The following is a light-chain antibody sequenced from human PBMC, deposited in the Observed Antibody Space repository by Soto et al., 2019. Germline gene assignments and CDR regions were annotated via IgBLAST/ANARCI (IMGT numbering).Light chain of an antibody. CDR1: SGHSSYA. J-gene: IGLJ3*02. Sequence: QPVLTQSPSASASLGASVKLTCTLSSGHSSYAIAWHQQQPQKGPRYLTKVNSDGSHSKGDGIPDRFAGSSSGAERYLTNSCLQDEDEADYYCQTWDTGAWVFGGGTQLTVL. CDR3: QTWDTGAWV. V-gene: IGLV4-69*01. CDR2: VNSDGSH.